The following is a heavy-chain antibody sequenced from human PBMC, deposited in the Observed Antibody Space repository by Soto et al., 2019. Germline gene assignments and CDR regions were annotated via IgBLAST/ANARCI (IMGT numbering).Heavy chain of an antibody. V-gene: IGHV3-23*01. Sequence: EVQLLESGGGLVQPGGSLSLSCAASGFPFGSYAMGWVRQAPGKGLEWVSAISGSGGSTYYADSVKGRFTISRDNSKNTLYLQMNSLRAEDTAVYYCAKGPVVTAIPSFDYWGQGTLVTVSS. D-gene: IGHD2-21*02. CDR2: ISGSGGST. CDR3: AKGPVVTAIPSFDY. CDR1: GFPFGSYA. J-gene: IGHJ4*02.